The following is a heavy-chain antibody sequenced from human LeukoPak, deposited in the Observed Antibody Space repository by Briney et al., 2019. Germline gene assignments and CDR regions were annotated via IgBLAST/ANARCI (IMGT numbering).Heavy chain of an antibody. D-gene: IGHD3-22*01. CDR2: IYSGGST. J-gene: IGHJ4*02. CDR3: AKDRLYDSTRYYFDY. Sequence: GGSLRLSCAASGFTVSSNYMSWVRQAPGKGLEWVSVIYSGGSTYYADSVKGRFTISRDNSKNTLYLQMNSLRAEDTAVYYCAKDRLYDSTRYYFDYWGQGTLVTVSS. V-gene: IGHV3-53*01. CDR1: GFTVSSNY.